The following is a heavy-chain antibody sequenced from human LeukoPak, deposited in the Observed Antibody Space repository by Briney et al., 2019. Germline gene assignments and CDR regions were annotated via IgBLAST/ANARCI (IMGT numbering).Heavy chain of an antibody. J-gene: IGHJ4*02. V-gene: IGHV1-69*06. CDR1: GGTFSSYA. CDR2: IIPIFGTA. D-gene: IGHD6-19*01. Sequence: ASVKVSCKASGGTFSSYAISWVRQAPGQGLEWMGGIIPIFGTANYAQKFQGRVTITADKSTSTAYMELSSLRSEDTALYYCAKDESSGWPNKFDYWGQGTLVTVSS. CDR3: AKDESSGWPNKFDY.